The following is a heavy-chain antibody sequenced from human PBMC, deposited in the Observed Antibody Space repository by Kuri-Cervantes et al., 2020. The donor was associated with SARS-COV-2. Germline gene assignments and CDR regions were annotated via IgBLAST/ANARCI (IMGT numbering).Heavy chain of an antibody. D-gene: IGHD3-16*01. Sequence: GESLKISCAASGFTFSSYAMSWVREAPGKGLEWVAAISSGSNITHYADSVKGRFTISRDDSKNTLHLQMDSLRGEDTAVYYCAKSGSSSSSYVSRLDVWGKGTTVTVSS. J-gene: IGHJ6*04. CDR1: GFTFSSYA. CDR3: AKSGSSSSSYVSRLDV. V-gene: IGHV3-23*01. CDR2: ISSGSNIT.